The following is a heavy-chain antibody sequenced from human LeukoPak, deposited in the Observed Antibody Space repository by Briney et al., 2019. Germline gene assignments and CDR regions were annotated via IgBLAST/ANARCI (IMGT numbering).Heavy chain of an antibody. CDR1: GFTVSSNY. D-gene: IGHD2-15*01. CDR2: IYSGGST. V-gene: IGHV3-53*01. Sequence: GGSLRLSXAASGFTVSSNYMSWVRQAPGKGLEWVSVIYSGGSTYYADSVKGRFTISRDNAKNSVYLQMNSLRAEDTAVYYCAGIDCSGGSCYSFHWGQGTLVTVSS. CDR3: AGIDCSGGSCYSFH. J-gene: IGHJ4*02.